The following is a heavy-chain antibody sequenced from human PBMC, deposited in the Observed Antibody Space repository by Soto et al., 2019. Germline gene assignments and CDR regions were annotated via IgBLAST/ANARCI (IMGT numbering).Heavy chain of an antibody. Sequence: GASVKVSCKASGYTFTSYGISWVRQAPGQGLEWMGWISAYNGNTNYAQKLQGRVTMTTDTSTSTGYMDLRSLRSDDTAVYYCARGYCSGGSCYRLLWYWGQGTLVTVSS. J-gene: IGHJ4*02. D-gene: IGHD2-15*01. CDR2: ISAYNGNT. CDR1: GYTFTSYG. V-gene: IGHV1-18*01. CDR3: ARGYCSGGSCYRLLWY.